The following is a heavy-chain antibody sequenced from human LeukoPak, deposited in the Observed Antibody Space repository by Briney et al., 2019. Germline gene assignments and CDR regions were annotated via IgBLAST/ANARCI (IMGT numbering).Heavy chain of an antibody. D-gene: IGHD4-23*01. CDR3: ASDFGKDQSTNPPDAFDI. J-gene: IGHJ3*02. V-gene: IGHV4-39*07. Sequence: SETLSLTCTVSGGSISSSSYYWGWIRQPPGKGLEWIGSIYYSGSTYYNPSLKSRVTISVDTSKNQFSLKLSSVTAADTAVYYCASDFGKDQSTNPPDAFDIWGQGTMVTVSS. CDR1: GGSISSSSYY. CDR2: IYYSGST.